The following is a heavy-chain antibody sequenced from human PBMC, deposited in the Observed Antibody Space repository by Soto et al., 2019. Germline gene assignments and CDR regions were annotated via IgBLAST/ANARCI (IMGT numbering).Heavy chain of an antibody. CDR3: AREGQWQPWGYYYYYGMDV. D-gene: IGHD6-19*01. CDR2: ISAYNGNT. Sequence: GASVKVSCKASGYTFTSYGISWVRQAPGQGLEWMGWISAYNGNTNYAQKLQGRVTMTTDTSTGTAYMELRSLRSDDTAVYYCAREGQWQPWGYYYYYGMDVWGQGXTVTVSS. J-gene: IGHJ6*02. V-gene: IGHV1-18*01. CDR1: GYTFTSYG.